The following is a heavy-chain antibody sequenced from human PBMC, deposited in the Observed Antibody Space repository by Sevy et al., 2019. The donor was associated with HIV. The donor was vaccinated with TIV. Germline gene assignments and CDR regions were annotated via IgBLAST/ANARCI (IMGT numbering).Heavy chain of an antibody. CDR1: GYNFNTYG. CDR3: ARDSYYYDMHSSYRPPDY. CDR2: IGVNNGKT. D-gene: IGHD3-22*01. J-gene: IGHJ4*02. Sequence: ASVKVSCKASGYNFNTYGITWVRQAPGQGLEWVGWIGVNNGKTNYAAQLQARISMTPDTSTSTVYMELRTLTSDDTAMYFCARDSYYYDMHSSYRPPDYWGQGTLVTVSS. V-gene: IGHV1-18*01.